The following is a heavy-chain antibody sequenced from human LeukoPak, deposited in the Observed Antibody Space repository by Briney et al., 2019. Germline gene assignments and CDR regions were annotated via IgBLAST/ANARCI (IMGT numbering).Heavy chain of an antibody. D-gene: IGHD4-17*01. Sequence: PGGALEPSFAASGFPFSNFVMHWVRPAPGKGLGWVAFILYDGSNKYHTDSVKRRLTISRDNYKHALSLQINTPRAEHTAVYFCAKDRGDYTIWFDPWGEGTLVTVSS. V-gene: IGHV3-30*02. CDR3: AKDRGDYTIWFDP. CDR1: GFPFSNFV. J-gene: IGHJ5*02. CDR2: ILYDGSNK.